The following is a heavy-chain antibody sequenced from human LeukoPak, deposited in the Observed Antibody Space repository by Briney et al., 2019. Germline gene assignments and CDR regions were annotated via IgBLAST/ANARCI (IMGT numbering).Heavy chain of an antibody. D-gene: IGHD3-16*02. Sequence: GRSLRLSCAASGFTFSSYGMHWVRRAPGKGLEWVAVIWYDGSNKYYADSVKGRFTISRDNSKNTLYLQMNSLRAEDTAVYYCARGPPGSDRAFDIWGQGTMVTVSS. CDR2: IWYDGSNK. J-gene: IGHJ3*02. V-gene: IGHV3-33*01. CDR1: GFTFSSYG. CDR3: ARGPPGSDRAFDI.